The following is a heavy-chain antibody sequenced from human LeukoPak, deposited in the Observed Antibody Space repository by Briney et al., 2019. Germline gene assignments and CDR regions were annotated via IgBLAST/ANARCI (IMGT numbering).Heavy chain of an antibody. CDR2: IWYDGSNK. J-gene: IGHJ4*02. CDR1: GFIFSTYG. Sequence: PGGSLRLSCAASGFIFSTYGMHWVRQAPGKGLEWVAVIWYDGSNKYYTDSVKGRFTISRDNSKNTLYLQMNSLRAEDTAVYYCARASGGLPNAVDYWGQGTLVTVSS. CDR3: ARASGGLPNAVDY. D-gene: IGHD4-23*01. V-gene: IGHV3-33*01.